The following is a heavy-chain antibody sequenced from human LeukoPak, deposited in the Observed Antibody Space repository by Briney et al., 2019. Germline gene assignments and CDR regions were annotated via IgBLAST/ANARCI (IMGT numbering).Heavy chain of an antibody. CDR2: IWYDASNK. J-gene: IGHJ4*02. CDR1: GFTFSNYG. Sequence: GRSLRLSCAASGFTFSNYGMHRVRQAPGKGLEWVAVIWYDASNKYYADSVKGRFTISRDNSKNTLYLQMSSLRAEDTAVYYCARGQLERFGDADYWDQGTLVTVSS. V-gene: IGHV3-33*01. CDR3: ARGQLERFGDADY. D-gene: IGHD1-1*01.